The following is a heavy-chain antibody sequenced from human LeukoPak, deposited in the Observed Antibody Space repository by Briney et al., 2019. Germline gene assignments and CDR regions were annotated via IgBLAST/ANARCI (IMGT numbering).Heavy chain of an antibody. D-gene: IGHD2-2*01. V-gene: IGHV3-30*02. J-gene: IGHJ5*02. CDR1: GFTFSSYG. CDR3: AKDYCSSTSCYFDP. CDR2: IRYDGSNK. Sequence: GGSLRLSCAASGFTFSSYGMHWVRQAPGKGLEWVAFIRYDGSNKYYADSVKGRFTISRDNSKNTLYLQMNSLRAEDTAVYYCAKDYCSSTSCYFDPWGQGTVVSVSS.